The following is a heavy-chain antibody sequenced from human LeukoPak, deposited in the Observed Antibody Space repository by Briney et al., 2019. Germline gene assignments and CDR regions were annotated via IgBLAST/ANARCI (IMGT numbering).Heavy chain of an antibody. CDR2: INSDGSST. J-gene: IGHJ5*02. Sequence: GRSLRLSCAASGFTFSRYWMHWVRQAPGKGLVWVSRINSDGSSTSYADSVKGRFTISRDNAKNTLYLQMNSLRAEDTAVYYCARVVRGEMATERWFDPWGQGTLVTVSS. D-gene: IGHD5-24*01. CDR1: GFTFSRYW. V-gene: IGHV3-74*01. CDR3: ARVVRGEMATERWFDP.